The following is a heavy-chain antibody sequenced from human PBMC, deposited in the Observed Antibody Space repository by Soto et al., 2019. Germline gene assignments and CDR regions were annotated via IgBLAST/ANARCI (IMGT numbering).Heavy chain of an antibody. CDR3: ARDRRSYYYYYGLGV. Sequence: LSLTCTVSGGSISSGDYYWSWIRQPPGKGLEWIGHIYYSGNTDYNPSLKSRVTIFVDTSKNQFSLKLSSVTAADTAVYFCARDRRSYYYYYGLGVWGQGXTVTVYS. J-gene: IGHJ6*02. CDR1: GGSISSGDYY. D-gene: IGHD4-17*01. CDR2: IYYSGNT. V-gene: IGHV4-30-4*01.